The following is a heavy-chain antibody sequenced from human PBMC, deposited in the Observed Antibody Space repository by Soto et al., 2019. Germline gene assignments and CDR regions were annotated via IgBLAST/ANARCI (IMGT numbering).Heavy chain of an antibody. Sequence: PSETLSLTCAVYGGFVSSGNYYWSWIRQPPGKGLEWIGEMSHSGGTHFNPSLKSRVTISVDTSKNQFSLKMSSVTAADTALYYCARVXRGTATTVVDAFDIWGPGTMVTVSS. V-gene: IGHV4-61*01. CDR3: ARVXRGTATTVVDAFDI. CDR1: GGFVSSGNYY. CDR2: MSHSGGT. D-gene: IGHD1-1*01. J-gene: IGHJ3*02.